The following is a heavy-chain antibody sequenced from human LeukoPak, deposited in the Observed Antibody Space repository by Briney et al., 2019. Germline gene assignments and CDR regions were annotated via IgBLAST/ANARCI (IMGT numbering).Heavy chain of an antibody. CDR3: ARDGGSSGYPTDY. Sequence: ASVKVSCKVSGYTFTSDYMHCVRQAPGQGLEWMGISNPSGGSTNYAQKFQGRVTMTRDTSTSTVYMELSSLRSEDTAVYYCARDGGSSGYPTDYWGQGTLVTVSS. CDR2: SNPSGGST. CDR1: GYTFTSDY. V-gene: IGHV1-46*01. J-gene: IGHJ4*02. D-gene: IGHD3-22*01.